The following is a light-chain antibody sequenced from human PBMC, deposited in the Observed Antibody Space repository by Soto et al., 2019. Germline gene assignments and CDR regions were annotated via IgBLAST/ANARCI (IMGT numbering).Light chain of an antibody. J-gene: IGKJ5*01. CDR2: AAS. CDR1: HSVSSN. V-gene: IGKV3-15*01. CDR3: QQYNNWPS. Sequence: EIVMTQSPATLSVSPGERATLSCRASHSVSSNLAWYQQKPGQAPRLLIYAASTRATGIPARFSGRGSGTDFTLTISSLQSGDFAVYFCQQYNNWPSFGQGTRLEIK.